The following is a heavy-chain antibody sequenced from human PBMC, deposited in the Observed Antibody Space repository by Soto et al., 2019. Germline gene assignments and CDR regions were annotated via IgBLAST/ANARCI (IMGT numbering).Heavy chain of an antibody. CDR2: ISSSSSTI. CDR3: AREAQQLVQVEYCGMDV. J-gene: IGHJ6*02. Sequence: GGSLRLSCAASGFTFSSYSMNWVRQAPGKGLEWVSYISSSSSTIYYADSVKGRFTISRDNAKNSLYLQMNSLRDEDTAVYYCAREAQQLVQVEYCGMDVWGQGTTVTVSS. V-gene: IGHV3-48*02. D-gene: IGHD6-13*01. CDR1: GFTFSSYS.